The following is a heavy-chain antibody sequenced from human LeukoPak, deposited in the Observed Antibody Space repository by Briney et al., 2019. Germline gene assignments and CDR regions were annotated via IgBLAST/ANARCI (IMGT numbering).Heavy chain of an antibody. D-gene: IGHD2-15*01. CDR3: ARDRYCSGRSCYGPPDY. J-gene: IGHJ4*02. V-gene: IGHV4-59*12. CDR1: GASISSYY. Sequence: SETLSLTCTVSGASISSYYWSWIRQPPGKGLEWIGSIYYSEGTYYNPSLKSRVTISIDTSKNQFSLKLNSVTAADTAVYYCARDRYCSGRSCYGPPDYWGQGALLT. CDR2: IYYSEGT.